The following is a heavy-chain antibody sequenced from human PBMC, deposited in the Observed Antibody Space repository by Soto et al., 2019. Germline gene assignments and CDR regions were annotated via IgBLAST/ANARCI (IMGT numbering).Heavy chain of an antibody. CDR1: GFTFSSYG. D-gene: IGHD3-3*01. Sequence: GGSLRLSCAASGFTFSSYGMHWVRQAPGKGLEWVAVIWYDGSNKYYADSVKGRFTISRDNSKNTLYLQMNSLRAEDTAVYYCAREGGPITIFGVVQITYYMDVWGKGTTVTVSS. CDR2: IWYDGSNK. J-gene: IGHJ6*03. CDR3: AREGGPITIFGVVQITYYMDV. V-gene: IGHV3-33*01.